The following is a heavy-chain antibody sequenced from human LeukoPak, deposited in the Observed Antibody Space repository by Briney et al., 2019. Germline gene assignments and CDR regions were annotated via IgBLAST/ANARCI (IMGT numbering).Heavy chain of an antibody. Sequence: QPGGSLRLSCAASGFTFSSYGMHWVRQAPGKGLEWVAVISYDGSNKDYADSVKGRFTISRDNSKNTLYLQMNSLRLEDTAVYCCAKELARRRDGYNFWDYWGQGTLVTVSS. V-gene: IGHV3-30*18. D-gene: IGHD5-24*01. CDR1: GFTFSSYG. CDR3: AKELARRRDGYNFWDY. J-gene: IGHJ4*02. CDR2: ISYDGSNK.